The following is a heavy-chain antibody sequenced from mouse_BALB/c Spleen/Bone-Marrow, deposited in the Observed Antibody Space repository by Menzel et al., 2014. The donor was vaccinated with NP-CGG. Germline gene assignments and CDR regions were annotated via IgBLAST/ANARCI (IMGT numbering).Heavy chain of an antibody. J-gene: IGHJ4*01. Sequence: EVKLVESGGGLVQPKGSLKLSCAASGFTFNTYGMHWVCQAPGKGLEWIARIRSKSNDYATYYADSVKDRFIISRDDSQSMLYLQMNNLKTEDTAMYCCVRDSDYGYYSMDYWGQGTSVTVSS. CDR3: VRDSDYGYYSMDY. V-gene: IGHV10-3*03. CDR1: GFTFNTYG. D-gene: IGHD2-4*01. CDR2: IRSKSNDYAT.